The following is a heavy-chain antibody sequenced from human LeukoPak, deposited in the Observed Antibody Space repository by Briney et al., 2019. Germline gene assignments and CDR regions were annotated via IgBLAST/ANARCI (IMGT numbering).Heavy chain of an antibody. CDR3: AKDLGDYGDY. D-gene: IGHD4-17*01. V-gene: IGHV3-30*02. CDR1: GFTFSSYG. Sequence: PGGSLILSCAASGFTFSSYGMHWVRQAPGKGLEWVAFIRYDGSNKYYADSVKGRFTISRDNSKNTLYLQMNSLRAEDTAVYYSAKDLGDYGDYWGQGTLVTVSS. J-gene: IGHJ4*02. CDR2: IRYDGSNK.